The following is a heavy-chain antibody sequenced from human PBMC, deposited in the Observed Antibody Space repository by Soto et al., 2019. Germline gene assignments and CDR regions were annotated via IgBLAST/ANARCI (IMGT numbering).Heavy chain of an antibody. V-gene: IGHV1-69*01. D-gene: IGHD2-21*02. Sequence: QVQLVQSGAEVKKPGTSVKVSCKASGGTFSNYAISWVRQAPGQGLEWMGGIIPILGTAKSAQEFQGRVTITAYESTSTAYMELSSLRSEDTAVFYCARGRVVTAIPYYYYTMEVWGQGTTVNVSS. CDR2: IIPILGTA. J-gene: IGHJ6*02. CDR1: GGTFSNYA. CDR3: ARGRVVTAIPYYYYTMEV.